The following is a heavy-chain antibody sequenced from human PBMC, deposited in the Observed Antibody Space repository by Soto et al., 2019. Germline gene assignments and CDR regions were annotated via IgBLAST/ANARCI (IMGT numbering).Heavy chain of an antibody. J-gene: IGHJ4*02. CDR3: ARGRYGDY. Sequence: QVNLVQSGAEVKKPGASVKVSCKGSGYTFTSYGITWVRQAPGQGLGWMGWISAHNGNTDYTQKLQGRVTVTRDTSTSTAYMELRSLRSDDTAVYYCARGRYGDYWGQGALVTVSS. CDR2: ISAHNGNT. V-gene: IGHV1-18*01. CDR1: GYTFTSYG. D-gene: IGHD1-1*01.